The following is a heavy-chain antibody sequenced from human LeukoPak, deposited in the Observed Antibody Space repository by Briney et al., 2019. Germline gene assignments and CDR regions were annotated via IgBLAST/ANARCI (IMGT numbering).Heavy chain of an antibody. V-gene: IGHV1-69*06. D-gene: IGHD2-8*01. Sequence: ASVKVSCKASGGTFSSYAISWVRQAPGQGLEWMGGLIPIFGTANYAQKFQGRVTITADKSTSTAYMELSSLRSEDTAVYCCASGTFYCTNGVCYTWFDPWGQGALVTVSS. J-gene: IGHJ5*02. CDR2: LIPIFGTA. CDR3: ASGTFYCTNGVCYTWFDP. CDR1: GGTFSSYA.